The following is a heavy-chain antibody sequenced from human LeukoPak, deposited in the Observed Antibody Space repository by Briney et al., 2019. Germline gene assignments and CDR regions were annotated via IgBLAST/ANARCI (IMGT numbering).Heavy chain of an antibody. V-gene: IGHV3-23*01. J-gene: IGHJ4*02. CDR2: ISGSGGST. D-gene: IGHD6-19*01. CDR1: GFTFSSYA. Sequence: GGSLRLSCAASGFTFSSYAMSWVRQAPGKGLEWVSAISGSGGSTYYADSVKGRFTISRDNSKNTLYLQMNSLTAEDTAVYYCPKQSYASGWNPFDYWGQGILVTVSS. CDR3: PKQSYASGWNPFDY.